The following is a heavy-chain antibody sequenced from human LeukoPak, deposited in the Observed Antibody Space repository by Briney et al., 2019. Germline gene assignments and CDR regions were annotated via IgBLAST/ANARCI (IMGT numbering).Heavy chain of an antibody. CDR3: AREGSATARPFVSNDY. V-gene: IGHV4-4*07. CDR1: GGSISSYY. Sequence: NSSETLSLTCTVSGGSISSYYWSWIRQPAGKGLEWIGRIHTSGNTDYNPSLKSRVTMSVDTSKNQFSLKVRSVTVADTAVYYCAREGSATARPFVSNDYWGQGILVTVSS. D-gene: IGHD6-6*01. J-gene: IGHJ4*02. CDR2: IHTSGNT.